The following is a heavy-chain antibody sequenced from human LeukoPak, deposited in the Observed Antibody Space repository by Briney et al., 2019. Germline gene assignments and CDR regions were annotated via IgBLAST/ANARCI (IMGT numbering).Heavy chain of an antibody. Sequence: SETLSLTCTVSGGSISNYYWSWVRQPPGKGLEYIGFIYHSGSTNYNPSLKSRVTMSVDKSKNQCSLRLTSVTAADTAVYYCARAPTTGGYYFDYWGQGTLVTVSS. J-gene: IGHJ4*02. V-gene: IGHV4-59*01. D-gene: IGHD4-17*01. CDR1: GGSISNYY. CDR2: IYHSGST. CDR3: ARAPTTGGYYFDY.